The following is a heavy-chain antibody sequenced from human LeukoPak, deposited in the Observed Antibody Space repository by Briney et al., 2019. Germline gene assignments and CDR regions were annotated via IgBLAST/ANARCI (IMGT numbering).Heavy chain of an antibody. CDR3: ARSNYYDSRSWGFDI. CDR2: IYSAGST. CDR1: GFTVSSNS. Sequence: PGGSLRLSCTVSGFTVSSNSMSWVRQAPGKGLEWVSFIYSAGSTHYSDSVKGRFTISIDNSKNTLYLQMNSLRAEDTAVYYCARSNYYDSRSWGFDIWGQGTMVTVSS. D-gene: IGHD3-22*01. J-gene: IGHJ3*02. V-gene: IGHV3-53*01.